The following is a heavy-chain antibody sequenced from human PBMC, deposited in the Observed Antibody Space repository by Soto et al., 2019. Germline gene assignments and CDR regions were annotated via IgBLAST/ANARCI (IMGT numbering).Heavy chain of an antibody. J-gene: IGHJ4*02. CDR2: MNPNSGNT. CDR3: ARDKGYCSSTSCYNPLFDY. V-gene: IGHV1-8*01. Sequence: GASVKVSCKASGYTFTSYDINWVRQATGQGLEWMGWMNPNSGNTGYAQKFQGRVTITRDTSASTAYMDLSSLRSEDTAVYYCARDKGYCSSTSCYNPLFDYWGQGTLVTVSS. CDR1: GYTFTSYD. D-gene: IGHD2-2*02.